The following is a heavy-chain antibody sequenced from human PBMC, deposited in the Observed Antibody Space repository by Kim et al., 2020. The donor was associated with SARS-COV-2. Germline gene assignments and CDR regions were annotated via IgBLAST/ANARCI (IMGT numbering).Heavy chain of an antibody. CDR1: GGSISSYY. D-gene: IGHD5-18*01. CDR2: IYYSGST. Sequence: SETLSLTCTVSGGSISSYYWSWIRQPPGKGLEWIGYIYYSGSTNYNPSLKSRVTISVDTSKNQFSLKLSSVTAADTAVYYCARVDPTDMTDTAMVGWYFDLWGRGTLVTVSS. J-gene: IGHJ2*01. V-gene: IGHV4-59*13. CDR3: ARVDPTDMTDTAMVGWYFDL.